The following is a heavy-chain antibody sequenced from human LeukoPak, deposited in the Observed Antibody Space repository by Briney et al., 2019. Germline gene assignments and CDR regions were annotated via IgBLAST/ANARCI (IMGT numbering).Heavy chain of an antibody. J-gene: IGHJ4*02. D-gene: IGHD3-10*01. V-gene: IGHV4-31*03. CDR1: GGSISSGDYY. CDR2: IYYSGST. CDR3: ARESYKLGSYFDY. Sequence: SETLSLTCTVSGGSISSGDYYWSWIRQHPGKGLEWIGYIYYSGSTYYNPSLKSRVTISVDTSKNQFSLKLSSVTAADTAVYYCARESYKLGSYFDYWGQGTLVTVSS.